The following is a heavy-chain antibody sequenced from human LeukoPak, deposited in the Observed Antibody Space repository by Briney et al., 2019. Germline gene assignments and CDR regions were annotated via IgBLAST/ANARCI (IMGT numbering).Heavy chain of an antibody. V-gene: IGHV3-23*01. D-gene: IGHD5-18*01. CDR2: VSGSGGST. CDR1: GFTFSSYA. CDR3: AKGGYSYASTEDDF. J-gene: IGHJ4*02. Sequence: PGGSLRLSCAASGFTFSSYAMSWVRQAPGKGLEWVSAVSGSGGSTYYADSVKGRFTISRDNSKNTLYLQMNSLRAEDTAVYYCAKGGYSYASTEDDFWGQGTLVTVSS.